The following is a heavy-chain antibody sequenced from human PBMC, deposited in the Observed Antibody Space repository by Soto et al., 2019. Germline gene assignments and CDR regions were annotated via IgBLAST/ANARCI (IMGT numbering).Heavy chain of an antibody. CDR3: ARDTPFYGAFDI. CDR1: GGTFSSYA. J-gene: IGHJ3*02. D-gene: IGHD4-17*01. Sequence: ASVNVSCKASGGTFSSYAISWVRQAPGQGLEWMGWISTNSGHTDYAQKFRGRVTMTTDRSTTTAYMDLRSLRSDDTAVYYCARDTPFYGAFDIWGQGTMVTVSS. V-gene: IGHV1-18*01. CDR2: ISTNSGHT.